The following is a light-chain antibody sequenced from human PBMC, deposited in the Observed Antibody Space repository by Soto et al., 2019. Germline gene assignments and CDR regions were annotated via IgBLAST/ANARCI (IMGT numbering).Light chain of an antibody. CDR1: QDISTW. CDR3: QQATTFPPT. Sequence: DIQMTQSPSSVTASVGDRVTITCRASQDISTWLAWYQQKSGKAPKLLIYGASSLRSGVPSRFSGSGSGTDFTLTISSLQPEDFATYFCQQATTFPPTFGQGTKLEIK. J-gene: IGKJ2*01. V-gene: IGKV1-12*01. CDR2: GAS.